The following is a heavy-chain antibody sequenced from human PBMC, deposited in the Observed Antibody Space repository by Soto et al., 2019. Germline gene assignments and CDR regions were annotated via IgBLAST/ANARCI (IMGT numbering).Heavy chain of an antibody. CDR2: ISSSGSYI. J-gene: IGHJ4*02. V-gene: IGHV3-21*01. CDR3: ARDSMSGRYGDYGTCYFDY. Sequence: EVQLVESGGGLVKPGGSLRLSCAASGLTFSSYSMNWVRQAPGKGLEWVSSISSSGSYIYYADSLKGRFTISRDNAKNSLYLQMNSLRADDTAMYYCARDSMSGRYGDYGTCYFDYWGQGTLVTVSS. D-gene: IGHD4-17*01. CDR1: GLTFSSYS.